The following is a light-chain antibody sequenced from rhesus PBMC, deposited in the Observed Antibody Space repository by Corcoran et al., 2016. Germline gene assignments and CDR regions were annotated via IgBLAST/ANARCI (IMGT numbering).Light chain of an antibody. CDR2: KAS. J-gene: IGKJ1*01. Sequence: DIQMTQSPSSLSASVGDTVTITCRASRSISSWLAWYQQKPGRAPKVLISKASSLQSGVTSRLSGSGSGTDCTLTISSLQSEDGATDYCQQYASSPRTCGQGTKVEI. CDR1: RSISSW. V-gene: IGKV1-22*01. CDR3: QQYASSPRT.